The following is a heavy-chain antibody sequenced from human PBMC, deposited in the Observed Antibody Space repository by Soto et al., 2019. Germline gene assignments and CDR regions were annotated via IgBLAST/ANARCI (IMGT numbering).Heavy chain of an antibody. V-gene: IGHV3-74*01. J-gene: IGHJ3*01. CDR3: ATSGGYSHDLQS. CDR2: INSDGSST. Sequence: GVSLRLTYAAYGFTFRTSWMHWVRQAPGKGLVWVSRINSDGSSTSYADSVKGRFTISRDNAKNTLYLQMNSLRAEDTAVYYWATSGGYSHDLQSWGQGTMVTVSS. CDR1: GFTFRTSW. D-gene: IGHD2-15*01.